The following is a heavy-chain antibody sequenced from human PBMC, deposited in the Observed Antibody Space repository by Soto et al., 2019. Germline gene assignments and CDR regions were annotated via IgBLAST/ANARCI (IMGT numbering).Heavy chain of an antibody. V-gene: IGHV1-58*01. CDR3: AAASRKGNKWFDP. CDR1: GFTFTSSA. CDR2: IVVGSGNT. D-gene: IGHD6-6*01. J-gene: IGHJ5*02. Sequence: ASVKVSCKASGFTFTSSAVQGVRQARGQRLEWIGWIVVGSGNTNYAQKFQERVTITRDMSTSTAYMELSSLRSEDTAVYYCAAASRKGNKWFDPLGQGTLVAVSP.